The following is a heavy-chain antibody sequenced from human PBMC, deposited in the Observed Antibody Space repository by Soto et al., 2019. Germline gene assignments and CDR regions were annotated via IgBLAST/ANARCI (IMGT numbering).Heavy chain of an antibody. J-gene: IGHJ4*02. CDR2: INHSGST. V-gene: IGHV4-34*01. D-gene: IGHD6-13*01. Sequence: QVQLQQWGAGRLKPSETLSLTCAVYGGSFSGYYWSWIRQPPGKGLEWIGEINHSGSTNYNPSLKSRVTISVDTSKNQFSLKLSSVTAADTAVYYCARGPPYIAAAGTDYWGQGTLVTVSS. CDR1: GGSFSGYY. CDR3: ARGPPYIAAAGTDY.